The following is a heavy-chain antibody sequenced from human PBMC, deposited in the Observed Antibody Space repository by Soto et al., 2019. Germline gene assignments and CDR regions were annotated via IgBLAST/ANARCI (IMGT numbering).Heavy chain of an antibody. CDR1: GFTCNDYA. J-gene: IGHJ4*02. Sequence: EVQLVESGGGLVQPGRSLRLSCAASGFTCNDYAMHWVRLVPGKGLEWVSDISWNSDSIGYADSVKGRFTISRDNAKNSLYLQMNSPRIEDTALYYCAKGVTMARGAMIDWGQGTLVTVSS. D-gene: IGHD3-10*01. V-gene: IGHV3-9*01. CDR3: AKGVTMARGAMID. CDR2: ISWNSDSI.